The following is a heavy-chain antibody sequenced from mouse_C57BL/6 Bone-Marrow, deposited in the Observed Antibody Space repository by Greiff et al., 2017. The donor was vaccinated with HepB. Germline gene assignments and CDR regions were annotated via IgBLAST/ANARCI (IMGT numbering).Heavy chain of an antibody. CDR3: ARERVTRGFAY. CDR1: GYTFTSYW. V-gene: IGHV1-69*01. D-gene: IGHD2-2*01. Sequence: QVQLKQSGAELVMPGASVKLSCKASGYTFTSYWMHWVKQRPGQGLEWIGEIDPSDSYTNYNQKFKGKSTLTVDKSSSTAYMQLSSLTSEDSAVYYCARERVTRGFAYWGQGTLVTVSA. CDR2: IDPSDSYT. J-gene: IGHJ3*01.